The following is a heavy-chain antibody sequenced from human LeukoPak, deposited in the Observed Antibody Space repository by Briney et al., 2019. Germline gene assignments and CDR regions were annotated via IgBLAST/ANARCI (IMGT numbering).Heavy chain of an antibody. CDR3: AKDTGLWFGELFSYFDY. CDR2: IGWNRGSI. V-gene: IGHV3-9*01. Sequence: GGSLRLSCAASGFTFDDYAMHWVRQAPGKGLGWVSGIGWNRGSICYANSVKGRFTISRDNAKNSLYLQMNSLRAEDTALYYCAKDTGLWFGELFSYFDYWGQGTLVTVSS. J-gene: IGHJ4*02. D-gene: IGHD3-10*01. CDR1: GFTFDDYA.